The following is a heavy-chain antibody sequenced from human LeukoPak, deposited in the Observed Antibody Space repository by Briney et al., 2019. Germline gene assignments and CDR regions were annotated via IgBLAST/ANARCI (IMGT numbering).Heavy chain of an antibody. CDR1: GFTVSSNY. J-gene: IGHJ4*02. CDR3: VGRGGYCSSTSCYETEQYFDY. V-gene: IGHV3-74*01. CDR2: INSDGSST. D-gene: IGHD2-2*01. Sequence: GGSLRLSCAASGFTVSSNYMSWVRQAPGKGLVWVSRINSDGSSTSYADSVKGRFTISRDNAKNTLYLQMNSLRAEDTAVYYCVGRGGYCSSTSCYETEQYFDYWGQGTLVTVSA.